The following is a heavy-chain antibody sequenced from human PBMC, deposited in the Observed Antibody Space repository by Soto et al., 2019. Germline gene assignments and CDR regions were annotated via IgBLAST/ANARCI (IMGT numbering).Heavy chain of an antibody. Sequence: QLQLQESGPGLVKPSETLSLTCTVSGGSISSSSYYWGWIRQPPGKGLEWIGSINYSGSTYYNPSLKSRVTISVDTSKNQFSLKLSSVTAADTAVYYCARRSIMITFGGVIVRTYYFDYWGQGTLVTVSS. CDR2: INYSGST. J-gene: IGHJ4*02. D-gene: IGHD3-16*02. CDR3: ARRSIMITFGGVIVRTYYFDY. V-gene: IGHV4-39*01. CDR1: GGSISSSSYY.